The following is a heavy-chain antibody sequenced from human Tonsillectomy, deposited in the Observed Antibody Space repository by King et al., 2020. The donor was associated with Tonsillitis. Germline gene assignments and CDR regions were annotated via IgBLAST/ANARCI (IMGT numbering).Heavy chain of an antibody. CDR1: GFTFSSYG. CDR2: ISSDGSMK. Sequence: VQLVESGGGVGQPGRSLRLFWAASGFTFSSYGMHWVRQGPGKGLEWGAVISSDGSMKYCADSGKGRFTISRDNSKNTVDLQMDSLRTEDTAVYYGAKDCGSGSYYYFYMDVWGKGTTVTVSS. CDR3: AKDCGSGSYYYFYMDV. D-gene: IGHD3-10*01. V-gene: IGHV3-30*18. J-gene: IGHJ6*03.